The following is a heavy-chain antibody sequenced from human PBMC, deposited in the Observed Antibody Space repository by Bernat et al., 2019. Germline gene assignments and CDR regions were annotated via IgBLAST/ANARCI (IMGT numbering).Heavy chain of an antibody. J-gene: IGHJ5*02. CDR1: GGSISSGDYY. CDR2: IYYRGNT. D-gene: IGHD2-15*01. CDR3: ARKPSGQGWFDP. Sequence: QVQLQESGPGLVKPSQTLSLTCTVSGGSISSGDYYWTWIRQPPGKGLEWIGYIYYRGNTYYNPSLKSRLTISIDTSKNQFSLKLSSVTATDTAVYYCARKPSGQGWFDPWGQGTLVTVSS. V-gene: IGHV4-30-4*01.